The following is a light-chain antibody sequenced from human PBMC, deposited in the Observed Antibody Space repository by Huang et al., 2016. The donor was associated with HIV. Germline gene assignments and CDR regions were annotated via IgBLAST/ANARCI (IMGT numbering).Light chain of an antibody. CDR2: AAS. J-gene: IGKJ5*01. CDR3: QQLHTYPIT. V-gene: IGKV1-13*02. CDR1: QDIGTS. Sequence: AVQLTQSPSSLSASVGDTVIISCWASQDIGTSLAWYQQRTGRAPKLLISAASTLQTGVPARFSGDSAGTYFTLFITNLQPEDFATYDCQQLHTYPITFGQGTRLDMK.